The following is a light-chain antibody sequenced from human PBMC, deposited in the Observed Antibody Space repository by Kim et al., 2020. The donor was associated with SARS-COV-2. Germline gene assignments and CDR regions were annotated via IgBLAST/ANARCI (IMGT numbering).Light chain of an antibody. CDR1: SSDVGGYNY. CDR2: DVS. Sequence: QSALTQPASVSGSPGQSLTISCTGTSSDVGGYNYVSWYQQHPGKAPKRMIYDVSNRPSGVSNRFSGSKSGNTASLTISGLQAEDEADYYCSSYTSSSTWVFGGGTKLTVL. V-gene: IGLV2-14*03. CDR3: SSYTSSSTWV. J-gene: IGLJ3*02.